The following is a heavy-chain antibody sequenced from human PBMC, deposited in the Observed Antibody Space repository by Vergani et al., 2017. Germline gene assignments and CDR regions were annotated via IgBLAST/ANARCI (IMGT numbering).Heavy chain of an antibody. D-gene: IGHD2-15*01. Sequence: EVQLVESGGGLVKPGGSLRLSCAASGFTFSSYSMNWVRQAPGKGLEWVSAISGSGGSTYYADSVKGRFTISRDNSKNTLYLQMNSLRAEDTAVYYCATRYRYCSGGSGYSDAYDIWGQGTMVTVSS. CDR1: GFTFSSYS. CDR3: ATRYRYCSGGSGYSDAYDI. J-gene: IGHJ3*02. CDR2: ISGSGGST. V-gene: IGHV3-23*04.